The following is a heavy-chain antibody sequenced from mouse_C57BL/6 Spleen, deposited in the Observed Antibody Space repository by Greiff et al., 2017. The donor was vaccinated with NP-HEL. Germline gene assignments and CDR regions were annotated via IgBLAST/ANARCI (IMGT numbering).Heavy chain of an antibody. J-gene: IGHJ4*01. Sequence: EVQLQQSGTVLARPGASVKMSCKTSGYTFTSYWMHWVKQRPGQGLEWIGAIYPGNSDTSYNQKFKGKAKLTAVTSASTAYMELSSLTTEDSAVFYCTRDLYNGKNNAMDDWGQGTPVTVSP. CDR1: GYTFTSYW. CDR2: IYPGNSDT. D-gene: IGHD2-1*01. CDR3: TRDLYNGKNNAMDD. V-gene: IGHV1-5*01.